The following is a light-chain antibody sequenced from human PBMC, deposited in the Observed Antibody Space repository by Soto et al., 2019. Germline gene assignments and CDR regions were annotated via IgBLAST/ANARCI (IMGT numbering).Light chain of an antibody. J-gene: IGKJ2*01. CDR3: QQYSSLVT. Sequence: IQMTQYPSTLSVSVGDIVTITCQASQTISTLLAWYQHKPGKAPNLLIYDASSLESGVPSRFSGSGSGTEFTRTISSLQPDDSATYYCQQYSSLVTFGQGAKLEI. CDR2: DAS. CDR1: QTISTL. V-gene: IGKV1-5*01.